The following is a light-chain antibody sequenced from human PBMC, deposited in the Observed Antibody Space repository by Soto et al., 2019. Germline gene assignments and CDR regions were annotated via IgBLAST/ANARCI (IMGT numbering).Light chain of an antibody. V-gene: IGKV1-33*01. CDR1: HDIKKY. Sequence: IQMTQSPSSLSASVGDRVTITCQASHDIKKYLNWFQEKPGQAPKLLIYDASNLQTGVPSRFSGSGSGTHFTFTISSLQPEDIATYYCQRYDSLPPTFGQGTRLDIK. CDR2: DAS. J-gene: IGKJ5*01. CDR3: QRYDSLPPT.